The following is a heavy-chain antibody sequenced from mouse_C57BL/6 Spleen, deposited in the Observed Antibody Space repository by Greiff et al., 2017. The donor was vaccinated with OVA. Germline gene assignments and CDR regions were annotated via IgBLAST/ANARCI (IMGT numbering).Heavy chain of an antibody. CDR3: ARGGGYPVAY. D-gene: IGHD2-2*01. CDR1: GYTFTSYW. CDR2: IDPSDSET. J-gene: IGHJ3*01. V-gene: IGHV1-52*01. Sequence: VQLQQPGAELVRPGSSVKLSCKASGYTFTSYWMHWVKQRPIQGLEWIGNIDPSDSETHYNQKFKDKATLTVDKSSSTAYMQLSSLTSEDSAVYYCARGGGYPVAYWGQGTLVTVSA.